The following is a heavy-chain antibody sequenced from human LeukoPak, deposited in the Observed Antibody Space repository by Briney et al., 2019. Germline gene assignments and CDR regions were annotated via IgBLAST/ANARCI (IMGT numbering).Heavy chain of an antibody. CDR3: ARLDYDFWSGDHDY. CDR1: GGSFSGYY. Sequence: PSETLSLTCAVYGGSFSGYYWSWIRQPPGKGLEWIGEINHSGSTNYNPPLKSRLTISIDTSKNQFSLKLTSVTAADTAVYYCARLDYDFWSGDHDYWGQGTLVTVSS. J-gene: IGHJ4*02. D-gene: IGHD3-3*01. V-gene: IGHV4-34*01. CDR2: INHSGST.